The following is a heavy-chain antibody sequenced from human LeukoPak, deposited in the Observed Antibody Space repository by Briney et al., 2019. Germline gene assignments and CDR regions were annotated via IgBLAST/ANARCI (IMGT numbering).Heavy chain of an antibody. CDR3: AKMYYYESSGYSLGAY. Sequence: PGGSLRLSCVVSGFTFSSYGMTWVRQAPGKGLGWVSAISGSGGSTYYAESVKGRFTISRDNSKNTLYLQMNSLRAEDTAVYYCAKMYYYESSGYSLGAYWGQGTLVTVSS. V-gene: IGHV3-23*01. CDR2: ISGSGGST. J-gene: IGHJ4*02. CDR1: GFTFSSYG. D-gene: IGHD3-22*01.